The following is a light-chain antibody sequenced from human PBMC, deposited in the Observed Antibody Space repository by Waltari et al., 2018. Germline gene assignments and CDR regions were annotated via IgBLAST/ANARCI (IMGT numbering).Light chain of an antibody. Sequence: QLVLTQSPSASASLGASVKLTCTLSSGHSSNVIAWHQQQPEKGPRYLMKVNSDGSHSKGDEIPERFSGSSSGAERYLTISSLQSEDEADYYCQTGGHGTWVFGGWTKLTVL. CDR2: VNSDGSH. CDR3: QTGGHGTWV. CDR1: SGHSSNV. V-gene: IGLV4-69*01. J-gene: IGLJ3*02.